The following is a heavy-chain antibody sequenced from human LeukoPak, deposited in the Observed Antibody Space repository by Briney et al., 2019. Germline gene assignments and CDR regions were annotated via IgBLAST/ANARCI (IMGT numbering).Heavy chain of an antibody. CDR2: ISWDGGST. D-gene: IGHD3-3*01. CDR3: AKAPRDFWSGYPLDY. CDR1: GFTFSDYY. Sequence: GGSLRLSCAASGFTFSDYYMSWIRQAPGKGLEWVSLISWDGGSTYYADSVKGRFTISRDNSKNSLYLQMNSLRTEDTALYYCAKAPRDFWSGYPLDYWGQGTLVTVSS. V-gene: IGHV3-43*01. J-gene: IGHJ4*02.